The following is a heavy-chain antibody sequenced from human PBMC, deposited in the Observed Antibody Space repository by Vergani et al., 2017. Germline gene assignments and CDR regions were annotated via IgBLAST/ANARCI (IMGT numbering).Heavy chain of an antibody. D-gene: IGHD2/OR15-2a*01. V-gene: IGHV4-34*01. Sequence: QVQLQQWGAGLLKPSETLSLTCAVYGGSFSGYYWSWIRQPPGKGLEWIGEINHSGSTNYNPSLKSRVTISVDTSKNQFSLKLSSVTAADTAVYYCARGGRRGIVGGPSDNYYYYGMDVWGQGTTVTVSS. CDR3: ARGGRRGIVGGPSDNYYYYGMDV. CDR2: INHSGST. CDR1: GGSFSGYY. J-gene: IGHJ6*02.